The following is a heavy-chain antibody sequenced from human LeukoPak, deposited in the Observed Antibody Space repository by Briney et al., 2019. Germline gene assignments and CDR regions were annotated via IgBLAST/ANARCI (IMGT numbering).Heavy chain of an antibody. Sequence: GGSLRLSCAASGFTFSSYSINWVRQAPGKGLEWVSSISSSSSYIYYADSVKGRFTISRDNAKNTLYLQMNSLRAEDTAVYYCARSRFVDTPEDYWGQGTLVTVSS. D-gene: IGHD5-18*01. CDR3: ARSRFVDTPEDY. J-gene: IGHJ4*02. CDR1: GFTFSSYS. CDR2: ISSSSSYI. V-gene: IGHV3-21*01.